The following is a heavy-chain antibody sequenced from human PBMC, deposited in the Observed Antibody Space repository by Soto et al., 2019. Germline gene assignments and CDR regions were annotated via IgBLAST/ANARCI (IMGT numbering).Heavy chain of an antibody. V-gene: IGHV4-59*11. CDR3: ARDGREASGSEV. D-gene: IGHD1-26*01. CDR1: GGSISRHY. CDR2: IYYRGST. J-gene: IGHJ6*02. Sequence: SETLSLTCSGSGGSISRHYWSGVRQAPGKGLEWIGHIYYRGSTNYNPSLRSRSTISVDASKSQFSLKLNSVTTADTAVDYCARDGREASGSEVWAQGTKVTV.